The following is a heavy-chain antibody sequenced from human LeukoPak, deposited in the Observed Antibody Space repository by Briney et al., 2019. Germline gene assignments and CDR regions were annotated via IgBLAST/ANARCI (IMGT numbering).Heavy chain of an antibody. J-gene: IGHJ4*02. CDR3: AKTPSAVIAVAGTGFDY. V-gene: IGHV3-23*01. Sequence: GGSLRLSCAASGFTFSSYEMNWVRQAPGKGLEWVSAISGSGGSTYYADSVKGRFTISRDNSKNTLYLQMNSLRAEDTAVYYCAKTPSAVIAVAGTGFDYWGQGTLVTVSS. D-gene: IGHD6-19*01. CDR2: ISGSGGST. CDR1: GFTFSSYE.